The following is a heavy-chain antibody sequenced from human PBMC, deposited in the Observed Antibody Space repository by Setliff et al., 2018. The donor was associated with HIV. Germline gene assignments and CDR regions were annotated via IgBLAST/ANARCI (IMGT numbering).Heavy chain of an antibody. V-gene: IGHV3-73*01. CDR2: IRSKADKYAT. D-gene: IGHD6-19*01. CDR3: LLPCTSGWHNWADP. Sequence: GESLKISCAASGFTFSGAEIHWVRQASGKGLEWVGRIRSKADKYATDYGASAKGRFIISRDDSKETAYLQMNTLRAEDTAMYYCLLPCTSGWHNWADPWGQGTLVTVSS. J-gene: IGHJ5*02. CDR1: GFTFSGAE.